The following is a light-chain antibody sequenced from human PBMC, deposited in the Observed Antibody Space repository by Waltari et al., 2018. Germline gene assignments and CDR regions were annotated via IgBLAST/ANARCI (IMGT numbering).Light chain of an antibody. V-gene: IGLV2-14*01. Sequence: QSALTQPASVSGSPGQSITISCTGTSSDVGGYNYVSWYQQHPGKAPKLMIYEVSNRPSGFPNRFSGSKSGNTASLTSSGLQAEDEADYYCSSYTSSSTPHVVFGGGTKLTVL. J-gene: IGLJ2*01. CDR3: SSYTSSSTPHVV. CDR1: SSDVGGYNY. CDR2: EVS.